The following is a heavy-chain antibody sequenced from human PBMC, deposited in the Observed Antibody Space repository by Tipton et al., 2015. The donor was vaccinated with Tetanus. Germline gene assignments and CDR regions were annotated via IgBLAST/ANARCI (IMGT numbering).Heavy chain of an antibody. CDR3: ARWIGVIPVTGNDAFDV. Sequence: GLVKPSETLSLTCAVSGGSLSDYYWSWIRQSPGKGLEWIGEINEGGSTNYNPSLESRVSISVDTSKHRFSLKVNSVIAADTATYYCARWIGVIPVTGNDAFDVWGPGAMVTVS. J-gene: IGHJ3*01. V-gene: IGHV4-34*01. D-gene: IGHD3-16*01. CDR1: GGSLSDYY. CDR2: INEGGST.